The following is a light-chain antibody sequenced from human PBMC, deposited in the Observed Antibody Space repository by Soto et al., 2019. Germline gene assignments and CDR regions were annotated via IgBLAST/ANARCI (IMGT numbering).Light chain of an antibody. J-gene: IGKJ1*01. Sequence: EIVMTQSPATLSVSPGERATVSCRASQSVSSNLAWYQQKPGQPPRLLIYGASSSVTGIPARLSGSGSGTEFTLTISSLQSADFAVYYCQQYNNWPSCTFGQGTKVEIK. V-gene: IGKV3-15*01. CDR3: QQYNNWPSCT. CDR2: GAS. CDR1: QSVSSN.